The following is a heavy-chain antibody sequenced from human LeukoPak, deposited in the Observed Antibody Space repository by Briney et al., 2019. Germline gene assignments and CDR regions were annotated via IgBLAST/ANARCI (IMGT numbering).Heavy chain of an antibody. CDR2: IKEDGSEK. CDR3: ARIHSGSYYMGFDY. V-gene: IGHV3-7*01. D-gene: IGHD1-26*01. CDR1: GFTFSTYW. J-gene: IGHJ4*02. Sequence: GGYLRLSCEASGFTFSTYWMTWVRQAPGKELEWVANIKEDGSEKSYVDSVKGRFTISKDNAKNSLYLQMNSLRAEDTAVYYCARIHSGSYYMGFDYWGQGALVTVSS.